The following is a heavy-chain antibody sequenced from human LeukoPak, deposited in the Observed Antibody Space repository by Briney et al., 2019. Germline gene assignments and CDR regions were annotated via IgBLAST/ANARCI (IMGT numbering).Heavy chain of an antibody. D-gene: IGHD3-16*01. Sequence: PSETLSLTCAVYGGSFCGYYWSWIRQPPGKGLKWIGYIYYSGSTNYNPSLKSRVTISVDTSKNQFSLKLSSVTAADTAVYYCARDVGGTWFDPWGQGTLVTVSS. CDR2: IYYSGST. CDR3: ARDVGGTWFDP. CDR1: GGSFCGYY. J-gene: IGHJ5*02. V-gene: IGHV4-59*01.